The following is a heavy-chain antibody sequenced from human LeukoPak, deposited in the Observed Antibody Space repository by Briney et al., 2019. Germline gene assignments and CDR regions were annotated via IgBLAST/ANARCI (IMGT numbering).Heavy chain of an antibody. CDR1: GYSISSGYY. CDR2: IYHSGST. D-gene: IGHD6-13*01. V-gene: IGHV4-38-2*02. Sequence: SETLSLTCTVSGYSISSGYYWGWIRQPPGKGLEWIGSIYHSGSTYYNPSLKSRVTISVDTSKNQFSLKLSSVTAADTAVYYCASYPRIAAAGTPWFDPWGQGTLVTVSS. CDR3: ASYPRIAAAGTPWFDP. J-gene: IGHJ5*02.